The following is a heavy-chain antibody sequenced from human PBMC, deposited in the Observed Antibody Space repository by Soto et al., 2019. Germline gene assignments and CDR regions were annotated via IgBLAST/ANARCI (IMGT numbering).Heavy chain of an antibody. J-gene: IGHJ6*02. V-gene: IGHV1-69*06. CDR2: IIPIFGTA. CDR3: ARRRFYYSDSSGYYWDYGMDV. CDR1: GGTVSSYA. Sequence: GASVKVSCKASGGTVSSYAISWVRQAPGQGLEWMGGIIPIFGTANYAQKFQGRVTSTADKSTSTAYMELSSLRSEVTAVYYCARRRFYYSDSSGYYWDYGMDVWGQGTTVTVSS. D-gene: IGHD3-22*01.